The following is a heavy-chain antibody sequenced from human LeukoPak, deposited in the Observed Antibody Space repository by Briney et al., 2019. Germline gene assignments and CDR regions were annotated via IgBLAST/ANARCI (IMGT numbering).Heavy chain of an antibody. J-gene: IGHJ1*01. CDR3: AGDSSGYWEFFEH. D-gene: IGHD3-22*01. CDR2: INPLGDSP. Sequence: GASGKVSCAASGYTTSHFYLHWGRQAPGRGREWMGIINPLGDSPSYAQKLHCRVTLTRDTSTSTVHMELRSLTSEDTAMYYCAGDSSGYWEFFEHWGQGTLVIVS. CDR1: GYTTSHFY. V-gene: IGHV1-46*04.